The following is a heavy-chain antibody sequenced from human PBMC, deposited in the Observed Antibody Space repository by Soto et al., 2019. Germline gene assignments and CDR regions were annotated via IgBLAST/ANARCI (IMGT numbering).Heavy chain of an antibody. CDR1: GFTFSSFA. D-gene: IGHD2-21*02. CDR2: ISYDGTTQ. V-gene: IGHV3-30*14. CDR3: ASDRCGDCFDWYFDL. J-gene: IGHJ2*01. Sequence: QAQLVESGGGVVQPGRSLTLSCAASGFTFSSFAIHWVRQAPGKGLEWVAAISYDGTTQFYAYSVKGRSSISRDNSKNPLYLQVNTLGGEDPAAYFCASDRCGDCFDWYFDLWGHGTLLTVS.